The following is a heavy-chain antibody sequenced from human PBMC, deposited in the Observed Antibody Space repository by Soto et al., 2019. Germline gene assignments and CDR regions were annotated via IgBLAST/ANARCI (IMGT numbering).Heavy chain of an antibody. V-gene: IGHV4-31*03. Sequence: QVQLQESGPGLVKPSQTLSLTCTVSGGSISSGGYYWSWIRQHPGKGLEWIGYIYYSGSTYYNPSLKSRLTLSVDPSTNQFALKLSSVTAADTAVYYCGRLALGGDFDLWGRGTLVTVSS. CDR3: GRLALGGDFDL. CDR1: GGSISSGGYY. J-gene: IGHJ2*01. D-gene: IGHD3-16*01. CDR2: IYYSGST.